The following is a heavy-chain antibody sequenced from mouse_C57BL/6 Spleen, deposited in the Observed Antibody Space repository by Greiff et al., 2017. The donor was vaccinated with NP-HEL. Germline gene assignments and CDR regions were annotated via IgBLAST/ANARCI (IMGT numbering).Heavy chain of an antibody. J-gene: IGHJ1*03. Sequence: QVQLQQSGAELVRPGSSVKLSCKASGYTFTSYWMDWVKQRPGQGLEWIGNIYPSDSETHYNQKFKDKATLTVDKSSSTAYMQLSSLTSEEEAVYYAERRGDYGSFDWYFDGGVTGTTVTVSS. CDR3: ERRGDYGSFDWYFDG. CDR2: IYPSDSET. V-gene: IGHV1-61*01. CDR1: GYTFTSYW. D-gene: IGHD1-1*01.